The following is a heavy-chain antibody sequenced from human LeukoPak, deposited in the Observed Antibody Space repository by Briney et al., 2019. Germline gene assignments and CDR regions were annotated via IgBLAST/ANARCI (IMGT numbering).Heavy chain of an antibody. D-gene: IGHD3-3*01. Sequence: GGSLRLSCAASGFTFSNYGMHWVRQAPDKGLEWVAVIWYDGNNKYYADSVKGRFTISRDNSKNTLYLQMNSLRAEDTAVYYCTTSRITIFGVVIRDAFDIWGQGTMVTVSS. CDR3: TTSRITIFGVVIRDAFDI. J-gene: IGHJ3*02. CDR2: IWYDGNNK. V-gene: IGHV3-33*01. CDR1: GFTFSNYG.